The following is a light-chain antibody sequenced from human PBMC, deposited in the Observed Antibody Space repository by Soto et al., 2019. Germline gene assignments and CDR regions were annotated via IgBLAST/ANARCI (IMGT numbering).Light chain of an antibody. V-gene: IGLV2-14*01. CDR2: DVS. Sequence: QSALTQPASVSGSPGQSITISCTGTSSDVGGYNYVSWYQQHPGKAPKLTIYDVSNWPSGVSNRFSGSKSGNTASLTISGLQAEDEADYYCSSYTSSSTLLYVFGTGTKLTVL. CDR3: SSYTSSSTLLYV. CDR1: SSDVGGYNY. J-gene: IGLJ1*01.